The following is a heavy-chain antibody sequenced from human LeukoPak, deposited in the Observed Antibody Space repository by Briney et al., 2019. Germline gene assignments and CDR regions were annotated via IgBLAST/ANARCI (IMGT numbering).Heavy chain of an antibody. CDR1: GGSISSYY. Sequence: SETLSLTCTVSGGSISSYYWSWIRQPPGKGLEWIGYIYYSGSTNYNPSLKSRVTISVDTSKNQFSLKLSSVTAADTAVYYCARFGGLYWFDRWGQGTLVTVSS. V-gene: IGHV4-59*08. CDR3: ARFGGLYWFDR. J-gene: IGHJ5*02. D-gene: IGHD3-10*01. CDR2: IYYSGST.